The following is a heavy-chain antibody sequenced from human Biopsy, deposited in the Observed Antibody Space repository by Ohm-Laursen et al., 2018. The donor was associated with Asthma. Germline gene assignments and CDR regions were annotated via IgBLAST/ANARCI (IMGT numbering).Heavy chain of an antibody. CDR3: VRGYSGSDRIVYYYSGLEV. V-gene: IGHV1-3*01. CDR1: GYTFINYA. D-gene: IGHD5-12*01. Sequence: ASVKVSCKASGYTFINYAIHWVRQAPGQRLEWMGWINAGNGNTKYSEKFQGRVTITRDTSASTAYMDLSSLSSEDTAVYYCVRGYSGSDRIVYYYSGLEVWGQGTTVTVSS. CDR2: INAGNGNT. J-gene: IGHJ6*02.